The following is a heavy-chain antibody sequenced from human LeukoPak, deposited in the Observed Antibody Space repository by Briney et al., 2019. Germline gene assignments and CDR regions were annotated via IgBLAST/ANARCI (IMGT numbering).Heavy chain of an antibody. D-gene: IGHD6-13*01. Sequence: GGSLRLSCAASGFTFSSYSMNWVRQAPGKGLEWVAVISYDGSNKYYADSVKGRFTISRDNSKNTLYLQMNSLRAEDTAVYYCAKEPSYSSSWYFDYWGQGTLVTVSS. CDR2: ISYDGSNK. CDR3: AKEPSYSSSWYFDY. CDR1: GFTFSSYS. J-gene: IGHJ4*02. V-gene: IGHV3-30*18.